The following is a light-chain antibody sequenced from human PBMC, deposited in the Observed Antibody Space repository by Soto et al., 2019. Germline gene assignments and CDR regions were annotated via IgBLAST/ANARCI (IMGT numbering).Light chain of an antibody. Sequence: EVVMTQSPATLSVSPGEGASLSCRASQTISTNLAWYQQKPGQAPRLLIYGASTRAAGIPARFSGSGSGTEFTLIISSLQSEDFAVYYCQDYSDWPTWTFGQGTKVDIK. CDR3: QDYSDWPTWT. J-gene: IGKJ1*01. V-gene: IGKV3-15*01. CDR1: QTISTN. CDR2: GAS.